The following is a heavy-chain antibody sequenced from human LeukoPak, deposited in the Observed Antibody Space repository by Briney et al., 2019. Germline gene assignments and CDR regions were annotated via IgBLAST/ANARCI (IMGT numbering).Heavy chain of an antibody. Sequence: GGSLRLSCAASGFTFSNFAMSWVRQAAGKGLEWVSSINFRGGTTYYADSVKGRFTISRDNSKNTLYLQMNSLRAEDAAVYYCAKGEQGVDYWGQGTLVTVSS. V-gene: IGHV3-23*01. D-gene: IGHD1/OR15-1a*01. J-gene: IGHJ4*02. CDR1: GFTFSNFA. CDR2: INFRGGTT. CDR3: AKGEQGVDY.